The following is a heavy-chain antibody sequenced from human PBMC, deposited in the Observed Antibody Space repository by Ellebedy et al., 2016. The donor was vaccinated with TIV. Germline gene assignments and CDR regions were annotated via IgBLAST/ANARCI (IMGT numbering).Heavy chain of an antibody. CDR1: GGSISSGDYY. D-gene: IGHD3-22*01. CDR3: ARDVGYYDSSGLGAFDI. V-gene: IGHV4-30-4*02. Sequence: SETLSLXXTVSGGSISSGDYYWSWIRQPPGKGLEWIGYIYYSGSTYYNPSLKSRVTISVDTSKNQFSLKLSSVTAADTAVYYCARDVGYYDSSGLGAFDIWGQGTMVTVSS. CDR2: IYYSGST. J-gene: IGHJ3*02.